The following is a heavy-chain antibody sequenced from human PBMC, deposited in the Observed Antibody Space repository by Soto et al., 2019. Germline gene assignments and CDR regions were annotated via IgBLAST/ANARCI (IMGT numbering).Heavy chain of an antibody. D-gene: IGHD1-26*01. CDR1: GFSLSTSGVG. CDR2: IYWDDDK. J-gene: IGHJ4*02. Sequence: SGPTLVNPTQTLTLTCTFSGFSLSTSGVGVGWIRQPPGKALEWLALIYWDDDKRYSPSLKSRLTIAKDTSKNQVVLTMTNMDPVDTGTDYCPHRRSGSHYNYWGEGTLVTFSA. V-gene: IGHV2-5*02. CDR3: PHRRSGSHYNY.